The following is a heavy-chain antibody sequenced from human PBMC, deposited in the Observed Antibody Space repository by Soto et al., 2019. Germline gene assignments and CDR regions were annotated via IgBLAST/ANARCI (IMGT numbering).Heavy chain of an antibody. CDR2: ISGSGGVT. CDR1: EFTFSGYA. V-gene: IGHV3-23*01. CDR3: AKIHSGSSEDAFDV. Sequence: EVQLLESGGGLVQPGGSRGLSGAASEFTFSGYAMSWVRQGPGKGPEWVTLISGSGGVTDYADSVKGRFTVSRDNSKNTMYLELNSLTAGDTAIYYCAKIHSGSSEDAFDVWGQGTVVTVSS. D-gene: IGHD6-19*01. J-gene: IGHJ3*01.